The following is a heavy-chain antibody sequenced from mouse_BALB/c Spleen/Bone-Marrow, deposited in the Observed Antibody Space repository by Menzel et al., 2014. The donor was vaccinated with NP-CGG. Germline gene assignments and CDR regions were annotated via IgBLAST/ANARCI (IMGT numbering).Heavy chain of an antibody. V-gene: IGHV5-17*02. CDR1: GFTFSSFG. D-gene: IGHD2-3*01. CDR3: ARDDGYYIRNAMDY. J-gene: IGHJ4*01. Sequence: EVKLVESGGGLVQPGGSRKLSCAASGFTFSSFGMHWVRRAPERGLEWVAYISSGTSTIYYADTVKGRFTISRDNPKNTLFLQMTSLRSEDTAINYCARDDGYYIRNAMDYWGQGTSVTVSS. CDR2: ISSGTSTI.